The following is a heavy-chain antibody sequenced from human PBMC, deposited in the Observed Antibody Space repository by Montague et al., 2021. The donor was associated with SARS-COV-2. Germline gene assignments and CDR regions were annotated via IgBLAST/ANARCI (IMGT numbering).Heavy chain of an antibody. Sequence: SETLSLTCAVYGGSFSGYYLNWIRQPPGKGLEWIGEINHSGSTNYNPSLKSRVTIAVDTSKNQVSLKLTSVTAADTAVFYCARSTVTNSPFGFSNKLRSRYYGMDVWGQGTTVTVSS. CDR3: ARSTVTNSPFGFSNKLRSRYYGMDV. V-gene: IGHV4-34*01. CDR1: GGSFSGYY. CDR2: INHSGST. J-gene: IGHJ6*02. D-gene: IGHD4-17*01.